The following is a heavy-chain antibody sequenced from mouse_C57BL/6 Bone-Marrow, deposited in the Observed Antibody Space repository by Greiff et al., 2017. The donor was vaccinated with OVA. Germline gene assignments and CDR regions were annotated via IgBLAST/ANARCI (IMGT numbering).Heavy chain of an antibody. V-gene: IGHV5-6*02. CDR1: GFTFSSYG. Sequence: DVKLVESGGDLVKPGGSLKLSCAASGFTFSSYGMSWVRQTPDKRLEWVATISSGGSYTYYPDSVKGRFTISRANAKNTLYLQLSSLKAEDTAMNYCARRYGHLDYWGQGTTLTVSS. CDR2: ISSGGSYT. D-gene: IGHD1-1*01. CDR3: ARRYGHLDY. J-gene: IGHJ2*01.